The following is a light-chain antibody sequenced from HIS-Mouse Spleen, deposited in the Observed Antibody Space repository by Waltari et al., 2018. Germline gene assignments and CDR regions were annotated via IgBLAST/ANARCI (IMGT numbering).Light chain of an antibody. V-gene: IGLV2-23*01. CDR1: SSDVGSYNL. CDR2: EGS. CDR3: CSYAGSSTLV. Sequence: QSALTQPASVSGSPGQSITISCTGTSSDVGSYNLVSWYQQHPGKAPKLLIYEGSKRPSGGSNRFSGSKSGNTASLTISGRQAEDEADYYCCSYAGSSTLVFGGGTKLTVL. J-gene: IGLJ2*01.